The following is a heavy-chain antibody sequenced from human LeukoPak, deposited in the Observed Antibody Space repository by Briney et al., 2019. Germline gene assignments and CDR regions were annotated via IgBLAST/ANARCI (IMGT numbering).Heavy chain of an antibody. J-gene: IGHJ4*02. V-gene: IGHV3-30*04. CDR1: GFTFSSYA. CDR3: ARVGPETAFDY. D-gene: IGHD1-14*01. Sequence: GGSLRLSCAASGFTFSSYAMHWVRQAPGKGLEWVAVMSYDGSNKYYADSVKGRFTISRDNSKNTLYLQMNSLRGEDMAVYYCARVGPETAFDYWGQGTLVTVSS. CDR2: MSYDGSNK.